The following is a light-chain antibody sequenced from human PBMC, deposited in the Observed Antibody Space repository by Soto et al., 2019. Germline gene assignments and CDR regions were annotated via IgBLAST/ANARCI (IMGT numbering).Light chain of an antibody. J-gene: IGLJ2*01. CDR1: GSNIGTHA. CDR3: AAWDDSLRAVV. V-gene: IGLV1-44*01. Sequence: QSVLTQSPSESATPGQRVTISCSGSGSNIGTHAVNWYQQVQGTAPTLLIFRNHQRPSGVPDRFSGSKSGTSASLAISGPQSEDEAVYYCAAWDDSLRAVVFGGGTKLTVL. CDR2: RNH.